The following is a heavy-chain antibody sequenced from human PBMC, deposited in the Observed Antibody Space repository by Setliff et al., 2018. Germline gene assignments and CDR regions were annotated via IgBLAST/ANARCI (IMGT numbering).Heavy chain of an antibody. CDR1: GITFINAW. D-gene: IGHD3-22*01. Sequence: GGSLRLSCSVSGITFINAWMTWVRQAPGKGPEWDGRIKSSREGATSDYGAPAKGRFTISRDDSKQMIFLQMHNLKTEDTGFYYCATGPRDSRNYLTWLGSWGQGTLVTVSS. V-gene: IGHV3-15*01. CDR2: IKSSREGATS. CDR3: ATGPRDSRNYLTWLGS. J-gene: IGHJ5*01.